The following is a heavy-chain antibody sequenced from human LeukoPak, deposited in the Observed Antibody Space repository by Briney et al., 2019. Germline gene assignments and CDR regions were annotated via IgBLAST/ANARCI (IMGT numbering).Heavy chain of an antibody. D-gene: IGHD6-13*01. V-gene: IGHV3-7*01. CDR1: GFTFSSYW. Sequence: GGSLRLSCAASGFTFSSYWMSWVRQAPGKGLEWVANIKQDGSEKYYVDSVKGRFTISRDNAKNSLYLQMNSLRAEDTAVYYCARDYPGARGIYYFDYWGQGTLVTVSS. CDR2: IKQDGSEK. J-gene: IGHJ4*02. CDR3: ARDYPGARGIYYFDY.